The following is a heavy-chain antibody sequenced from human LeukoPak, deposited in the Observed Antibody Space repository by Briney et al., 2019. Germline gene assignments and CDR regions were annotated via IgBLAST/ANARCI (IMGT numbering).Heavy chain of an antibody. CDR3: AKGSRAVAGPPLATYNWFDP. CDR1: GFTFSSYA. D-gene: IGHD6-19*01. J-gene: IGHJ5*02. CDR2: ISGSGGST. V-gene: IGHV3-23*01. Sequence: GGSLRLSCAASGFTFSSYALSWVRQAPGKGLEWVSAISGSGGSTYYADSVKGRFTISRDNSKSTLYLQMNSLRAEDTAVYYCAKGSRAVAGPPLATYNWFDPWGQGTLVTVSS.